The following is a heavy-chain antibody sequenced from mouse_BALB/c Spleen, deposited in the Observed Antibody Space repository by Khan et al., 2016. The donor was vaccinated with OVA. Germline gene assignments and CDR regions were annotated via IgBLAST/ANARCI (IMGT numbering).Heavy chain of an antibody. V-gene: IGHV3-1*02. CDR3: ASAGTTVVAYEYCDV. D-gene: IGHD1-1*01. J-gene: IGHJ1*01. CDR1: GYSITSGYS. Sequence: EVQLQESGPDLVKPSQSLSLTCTVTGYSITSGYSWHLIRHLQGNKLEWMCYIHYSGSTNYHPSLKSRISLSRDTSKNQFFLQLNSVTTEDTDTYYCASAGTTVVAYEYCDVWGAGTTVTVSS. CDR2: IHYSGST.